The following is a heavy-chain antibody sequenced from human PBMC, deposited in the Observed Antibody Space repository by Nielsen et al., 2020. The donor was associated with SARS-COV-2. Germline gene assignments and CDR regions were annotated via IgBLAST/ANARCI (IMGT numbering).Heavy chain of an antibody. CDR2: IGVSGGGT. V-gene: IGHV3-23*01. CDR1: GFTFSNYA. D-gene: IGHD6-19*01. J-gene: IGHJ6*02. CDR3: TRRVAGGTMDV. Sequence: GGSLRLSCAASGFTFSNYAMSWVRQGPGKGLEWVSTIGVSGGGTYYADSLKGRFTISRDNSKNTLYLQMNSLGADDTAIYYCTRRVAGGTMDVWGQGTTVTVSS.